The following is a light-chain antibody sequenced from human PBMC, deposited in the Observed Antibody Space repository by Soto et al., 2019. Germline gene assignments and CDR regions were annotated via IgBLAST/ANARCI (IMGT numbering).Light chain of an antibody. CDR3: QKYAGVPLT. CDR2: GAS. CDR1: RDIAHY. Sequence: DIQMTQSPSSLSASVGDRVTITCQASRDIAHYLNWYQQKPGKAPNLLIYGASNLETGVPSRFSGSGSGTDFTFTISSLQPEDVATYYCQKYAGVPLTFGGGTRVEIK. V-gene: IGKV1-33*01. J-gene: IGKJ4*01.